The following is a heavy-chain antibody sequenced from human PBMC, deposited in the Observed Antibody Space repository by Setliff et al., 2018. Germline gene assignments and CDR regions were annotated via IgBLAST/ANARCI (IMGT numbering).Heavy chain of an antibody. D-gene: IGHD6-13*01. CDR2: IYYSGST. CDR1: GGSISSSSYY. J-gene: IGHJ1*01. Sequence: LSLTCTVSGGSISSSSYYWGWIRQPPGKGLEWIGSIYYSGSTYYNPSLKSRVTISVDTSKNQFSLKLSSVTAADTAVYYCARTPDGAAGMMYFQHWGQGTLVTVSS. CDR3: ARTPDGAAGMMYFQH. V-gene: IGHV4-39*01.